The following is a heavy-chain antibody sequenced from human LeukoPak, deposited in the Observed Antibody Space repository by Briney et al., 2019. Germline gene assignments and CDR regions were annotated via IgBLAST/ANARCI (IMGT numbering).Heavy chain of an antibody. CDR2: IYYSGST. CDR1: GGSISSGDYY. J-gene: IGHJ6*02. V-gene: IGHV4-30-4*01. CDR3: ARSAYCGGDCYRYYYYGMDV. Sequence: PSQTLSLTCTVSGGSISSGDYYWSWIRQPPGTGLEWIGHIYYSGSTYYNPSLKSRVTISVDTSKNQFSLKLSSVTAADTAVYYCARSAYCGGDCYRYYYYGMDVWGQGTTVTVSS. D-gene: IGHD2-21*02.